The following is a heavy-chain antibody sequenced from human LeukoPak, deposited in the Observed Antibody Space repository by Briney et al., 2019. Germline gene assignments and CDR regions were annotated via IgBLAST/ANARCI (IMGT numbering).Heavy chain of an antibody. CDR3: ARGDRWLQLYYFDY. D-gene: IGHD5-24*01. V-gene: IGHV1-69*04. CDR1: GGTFSSYA. J-gene: IGHJ4*02. CDR2: IIPILGIA. Sequence: SEKVSCKASGGTFSSYAISWVRQAPGQGLEWMGRIIPILGIANYAQKFQGRVTITADKSTSTAYMELSSLRSEDTAVYYCARGDRWLQLYYFDYWGQGTLVTVSS.